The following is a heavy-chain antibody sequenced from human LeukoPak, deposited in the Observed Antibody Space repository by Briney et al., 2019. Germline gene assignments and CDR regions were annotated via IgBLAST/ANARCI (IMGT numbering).Heavy chain of an antibody. D-gene: IGHD1-26*01. CDR1: GFNFNIYW. CDR2: INTDGSET. J-gene: IGHJ4*02. CDR3: ARGSSGSFYY. V-gene: IGHV3-7*04. Sequence: GRSLRLSCAATGFNFNIYWTLWVRQAPGKRLEWVANINTDGSETYYVDSVKSRFTISRDNAKNSLYLQMNSLRAEDTALYYCARGSSGSFYYWGQGTLVTVSS.